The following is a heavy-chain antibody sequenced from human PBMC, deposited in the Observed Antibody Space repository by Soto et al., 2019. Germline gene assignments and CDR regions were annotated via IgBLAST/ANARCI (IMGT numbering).Heavy chain of an antibody. J-gene: IGHJ4*02. CDR3: ARDDYGDPPDY. CDR1: GFSLSTSGVG. CDR2: IYWDDDK. D-gene: IGHD4-17*01. V-gene: IGHV2-5*02. Sequence: QITLKESGPTLVKPTQTLTLTCTFSGFSLSTSGVGVGWIRQPPGKALEWLALIYWDDDKRYSPSLKSRLTITKDPSKNQVVLTMTNMDPVDTATYFCARDDYGDPPDYWGQGTLVTVSS.